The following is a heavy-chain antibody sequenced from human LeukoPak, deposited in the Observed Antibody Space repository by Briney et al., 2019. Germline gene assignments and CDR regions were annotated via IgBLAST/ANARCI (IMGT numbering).Heavy chain of an antibody. V-gene: IGHV3-74*03. D-gene: IGHD1-26*01. CDR1: GFTFSSHW. CDR3: AREHRGAGATVDY. CDR2: IESNGNTK. J-gene: IGHJ4*02. Sequence: GGSLRLSCAASGFTFSSHWMHWVRQTPGKGLVWVSRIESNGNTKMYADSVRGRFTISRDNAKNTLYLQMNSLRAEDTAVYYCAREHRGAGATVDYWGQGTLVTVSS.